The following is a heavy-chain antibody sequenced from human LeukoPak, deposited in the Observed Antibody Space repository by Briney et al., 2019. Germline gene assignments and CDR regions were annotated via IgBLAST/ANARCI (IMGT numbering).Heavy chain of an antibody. Sequence: PGGSLGLSCAASGFTFSSYGMHWVRQAPGKGLEWVAFIRYDGSNKYYADSVKGRFTISRDNSKNTLYLQMNSLRAEDTAVYYCANGLRVRGYSSPAYWGQGTLVTVSS. CDR2: IRYDGSNK. CDR1: GFTFSSYG. V-gene: IGHV3-30*02. J-gene: IGHJ4*02. D-gene: IGHD3-10*01. CDR3: ANGLRVRGYSSPAY.